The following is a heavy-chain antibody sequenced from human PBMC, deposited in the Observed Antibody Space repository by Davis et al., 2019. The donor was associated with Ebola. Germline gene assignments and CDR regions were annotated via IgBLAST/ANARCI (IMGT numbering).Heavy chain of an antibody. D-gene: IGHD3-16*02. V-gene: IGHV1-24*01. CDR2: FDPEDGET. CDR3: AREVMITFGGVIVRENWFDP. CDR1: GYTLTELS. Sequence: ASVKVSCKVSGYTLTELSMHWVRQAPGKGLEWMGGFDPEDGETIYAQKFQGRVTMTRHTSINSAYMELSSLRSEDTAVYYCAREVMITFGGVIVRENWFDPWGQGTLVTVSS. J-gene: IGHJ5*02.